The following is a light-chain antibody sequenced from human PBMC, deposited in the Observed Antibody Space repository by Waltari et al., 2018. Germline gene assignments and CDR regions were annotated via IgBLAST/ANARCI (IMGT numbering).Light chain of an antibody. J-gene: IGKJ1*01. CDR1: QTVSTY. V-gene: IGKV3-11*01. CDR3: LQRSLWPWT. Sequence: IVLTQSPATLSLSPGERAPLSCRASQTVSTYLAWFQQKPGQAPGLLIYDASNRAPGIPARFSGSGSGTDFSLTISSLEPEDFAVYYCLQRSLWPWTFGQGTKVAVK. CDR2: DAS.